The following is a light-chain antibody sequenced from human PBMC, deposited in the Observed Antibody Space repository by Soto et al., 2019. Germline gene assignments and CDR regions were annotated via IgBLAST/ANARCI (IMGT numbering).Light chain of an antibody. Sequence: EVVMTQSPPTLSVSPGERATLSCRASQSVSSDLAWYHQKPGQAPRLLIYGASSRATGIPDRFSGSGSGTDFTLTIDRLESEDFAVYFCQQYGDLPWTFGQGTKVDIK. CDR1: QSVSSD. V-gene: IGKV3D-15*02. J-gene: IGKJ1*01. CDR2: GAS. CDR3: QQYGDLPWT.